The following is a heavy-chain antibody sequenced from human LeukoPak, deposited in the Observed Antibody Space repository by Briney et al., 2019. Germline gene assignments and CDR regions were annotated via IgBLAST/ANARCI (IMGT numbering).Heavy chain of an antibody. CDR3: ARFGVDYDMDV. CDR1: GGSLNGYY. CDR2: IHYTGKP. D-gene: IGHD3-16*01. V-gene: IGHV4-59*01. Sequence: PSETLSLTCTVSGGSLNGYYWGWIRQPPGKGLEWIGQIHYTGKPDYNPSLKSRITISVDTSKNQVSLQVSSVTAADSAIYYCARFGVDYDMDVWGHGTTVTVFS. J-gene: IGHJ6*02.